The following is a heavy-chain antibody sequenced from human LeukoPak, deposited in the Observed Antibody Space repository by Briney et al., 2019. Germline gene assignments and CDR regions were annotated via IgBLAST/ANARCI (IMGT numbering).Heavy chain of an antibody. CDR2: IYISGST. J-gene: IGHJ6*03. D-gene: IGHD2-2*01. CDR3: ARGEYQLLDYYYYYMDV. V-gene: IGHV4-61*02. Sequence: SQTLSLTCTVSGGSISSASYYWSWIRQPAGKGLEWIGRIYISGSTNYKSSLKSRVTISVDTSKNQFSLKLSSVTAADTAVYYCARGEYQLLDYYYYYMDVWGKGTTVTVSS. CDR1: GGSISSASYY.